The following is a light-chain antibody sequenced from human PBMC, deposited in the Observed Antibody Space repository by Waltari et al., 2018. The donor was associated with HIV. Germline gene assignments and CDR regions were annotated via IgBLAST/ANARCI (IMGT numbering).Light chain of an antibody. CDR2: LVS. J-gene: IGKJ4*01. V-gene: IGKV4-1*01. CDR3: QQYYDKPLT. Sequence: DITLTQTPDSLAVSMGSRAAMNCKSSQKISYRSPLNASFAWYKQKPRPPPKLLMFLVSVRASGVPDRFTGSGSETDFTLTINSVQAEDVAVYFCQQYYDKPLTFGRGTKVEI. CDR1: QKISYRSPLNAS.